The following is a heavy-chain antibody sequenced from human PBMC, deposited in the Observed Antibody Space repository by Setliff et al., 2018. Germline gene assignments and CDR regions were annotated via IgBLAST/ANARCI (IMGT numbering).Heavy chain of an antibody. J-gene: IGHJ6*02. D-gene: IGHD3-3*01. CDR3: AREFLDRGGVVCGMDV. CDR2: IYQSGTT. CDR1: GGSISSSNW. Sequence: SETLSLTCAVSGGSISSSNWWSWVRQPPGKGLEWIGEIYQSGTTNYNPSLKSRVTMFFGESKNQFSLKLRSVTAADTAVYYCAREFLDRGGVVCGMDVWGQGTTVTVSS. V-gene: IGHV4-4*02.